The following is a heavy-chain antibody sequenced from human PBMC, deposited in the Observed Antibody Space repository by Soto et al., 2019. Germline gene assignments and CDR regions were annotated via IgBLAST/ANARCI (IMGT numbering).Heavy chain of an antibody. CDR2: IIPILGIA. CDR1: GGTFSSYT. J-gene: IGHJ4*02. D-gene: IGHD5-12*01. CDR3: VSAGYSGYAFVY. V-gene: IGHV1-69*02. Sequence: QVQLVQSGAEVKKPGSSVKVSCKASGGTFSSYTISWVRQAPGQGLEWMGRIIPILGIANYAQKFQGRVTITEDKTTSTAHMELSSLISEDTAVYYCVSAGYSGYAFVYRGQGTLVTVSS.